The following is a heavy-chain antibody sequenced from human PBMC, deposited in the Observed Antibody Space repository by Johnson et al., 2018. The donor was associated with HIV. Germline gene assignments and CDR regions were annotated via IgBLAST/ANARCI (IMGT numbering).Heavy chain of an antibody. J-gene: IGHJ3*02. D-gene: IGHD3-3*01. CDR1: GFTFSDYY. Sequence: VESGGGVVRPGGSLRLSCAASGFTFSDYYMSWIRQAPGKGLEWVSYISSSGSTIYYADSVKGRFTISRDNAKNSLYLQMNSLRVEDTAMYYCARGPILEWLSGDGFDMWGQGTKVTV. CDR2: ISSSGSTI. V-gene: IGHV3-11*01. CDR3: ARGPILEWLSGDGFDM.